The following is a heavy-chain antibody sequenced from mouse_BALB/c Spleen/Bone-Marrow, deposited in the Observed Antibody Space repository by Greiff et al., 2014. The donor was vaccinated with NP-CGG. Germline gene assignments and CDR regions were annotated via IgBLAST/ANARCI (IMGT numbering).Heavy chain of an antibody. D-gene: IGHD2-1*01. CDR3: AREKIYGNYLWYFDV. J-gene: IGHJ1*01. V-gene: IGHV1S130*01. CDR1: GYTFTSSW. Sequence: VQLQQSGSVLVRPGASVKLSCKASGYTFTSSWMHRAKQRPGQGLEWIGEIHPNSGNTNYNEKFKGKATLTVDTSSSTAYVDLSSLTSEDSAVYYCAREKIYGNYLWYFDVWGAGTTVTVSS. CDR2: IHPNSGNT.